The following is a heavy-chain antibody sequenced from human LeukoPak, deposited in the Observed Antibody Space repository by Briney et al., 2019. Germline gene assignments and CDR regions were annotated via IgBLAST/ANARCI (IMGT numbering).Heavy chain of an antibody. V-gene: IGHV1-18*01. CDR2: ISAYNGNT. CDR1: GYTFTSYG. Sequence: ASVTVSCKASGYTFTSYGISWVRQAPGQGLEWMGWISAYNGNTNYAQKLQGRVTMTTDTSTSTAYMELRSLRSDDTAVYYCARGGYDFWSGNYAFDYWGQGTLVTVSS. CDR3: ARGGYDFWSGNYAFDY. J-gene: IGHJ4*02. D-gene: IGHD3-3*01.